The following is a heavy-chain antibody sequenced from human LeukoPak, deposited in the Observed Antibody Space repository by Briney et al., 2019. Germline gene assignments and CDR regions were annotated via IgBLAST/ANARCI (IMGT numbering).Heavy chain of an antibody. D-gene: IGHD6-13*01. Sequence: GGSLRLSCAASGFTFDDYAMHWVRQAPGKGLEWVSLISGDGGSTYYADSVKGRFTISRDNSKNSLYLQMNSLRTEDTALYYCAKTPGGSWYVRWAFDIWGQGTKVTVSS. J-gene: IGHJ3*02. CDR1: GFTFDDYA. CDR2: ISGDGGST. V-gene: IGHV3-43*02. CDR3: AKTPGGSWYVRWAFDI.